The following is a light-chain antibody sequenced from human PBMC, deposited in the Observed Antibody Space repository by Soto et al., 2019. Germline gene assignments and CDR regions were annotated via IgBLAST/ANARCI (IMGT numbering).Light chain of an antibody. V-gene: IGLV2-14*01. CDR3: ISYTSSSTLGRV. Sequence: QSALTQPASVSGSPGQSITISCTGTSSDVGGYNYVSWYQQHPGKAPKLMIYEVSNRPSGVSNRFSGSKSGNTASLTISGLQAEDEADYYCISYTSSSTLGRVFGGGTKLTVL. CDR2: EVS. CDR1: SSDVGGYNY. J-gene: IGLJ3*02.